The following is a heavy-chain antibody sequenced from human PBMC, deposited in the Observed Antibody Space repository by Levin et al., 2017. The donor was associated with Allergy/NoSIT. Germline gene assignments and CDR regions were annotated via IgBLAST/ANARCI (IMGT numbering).Heavy chain of an antibody. D-gene: IGHD3-10*01. Sequence: ASVKVSCKVSGYTLSELSMHWVRQAPGKGLEWMGGFDREDGETIYAQKFQGRVTMTEDTSTDTAYMELSSLRSEDTAMYYCTTLPPRYYGSGKGGHWGQGTLVTVSS. J-gene: IGHJ4*02. CDR1: GYTLSELS. V-gene: IGHV1-24*01. CDR2: FDREDGET. CDR3: TTLPPRYYGSGKGGH.